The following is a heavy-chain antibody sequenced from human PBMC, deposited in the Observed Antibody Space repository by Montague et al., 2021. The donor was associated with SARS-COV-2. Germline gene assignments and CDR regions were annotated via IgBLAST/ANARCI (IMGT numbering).Heavy chain of an antibody. Sequence: SETLSLTCAVYGASFSNYYWSWIRQPPGKGLEWVGEINHSGYTDYNSSLESRLTISLDSSKKQFSLKMTSVTAADTAIYYCASAPRYSFCFWDYWGQGTLVTVSS. D-gene: IGHD5/OR15-5a*01. CDR2: INHSGYT. V-gene: IGHV4-34*01. CDR3: ASAPRYSFCFWDY. CDR1: GASFSNYY. J-gene: IGHJ4*02.